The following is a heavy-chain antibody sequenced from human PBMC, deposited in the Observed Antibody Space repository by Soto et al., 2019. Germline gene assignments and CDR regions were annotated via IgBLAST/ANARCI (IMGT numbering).Heavy chain of an antibody. Sequence: SETLSLTCAVYGGSFSGYYWSWIRPHPGKGLEWIGEINHSGSTNYNPSLKSRVTISVDTSKNQFSLKLSSVTAADTAVYYCARDPHRDIVVVPAQRFHPPAPRDYGMDVWGQGTTVTVSS. CDR1: GGSFSGYY. CDR2: INHSGST. CDR3: ARDPHRDIVVVPAQRFHPPAPRDYGMDV. J-gene: IGHJ6*02. V-gene: IGHV4-34*01. D-gene: IGHD2-2*01.